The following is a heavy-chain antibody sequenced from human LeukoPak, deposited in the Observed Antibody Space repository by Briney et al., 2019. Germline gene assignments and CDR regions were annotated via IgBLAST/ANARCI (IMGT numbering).Heavy chain of an antibody. V-gene: IGHV4-59*01. CDR1: GGSISSYY. D-gene: IGHD2-2*01. CDR3: ARGEQYRLPNYYYYGMDV. J-gene: IGHJ6*02. Sequence: SETLSLTCTVSGGSISSYYWSWIRQPPGKGLEWIGYIYYSGSTNYNPSLKSRVTISVDTSKNQFSLKLSSVTAADTAVYYCARGEQYRLPNYYYYGMDVWGQGTTVTVSS. CDR2: IYYSGST.